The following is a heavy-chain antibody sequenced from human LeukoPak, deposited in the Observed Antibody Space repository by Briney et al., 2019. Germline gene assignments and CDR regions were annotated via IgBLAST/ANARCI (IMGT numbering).Heavy chain of an antibody. CDR1: GFTFSSNG. J-gene: IGHJ4*02. V-gene: IGHV3-33*07. CDR2: IWYDGSKK. D-gene: IGHD1-26*01. Sequence: QSGGSLRLSWAASGFTFSSNGMYWVRQAPGKGLEWVAVIWYDGSKKYYADSVKGRLTISRDNSKNTLDLQMDSLRAEDTAVYYCARMSGSHIDYWGQGTLVTVSS. CDR3: ARMSGSHIDY.